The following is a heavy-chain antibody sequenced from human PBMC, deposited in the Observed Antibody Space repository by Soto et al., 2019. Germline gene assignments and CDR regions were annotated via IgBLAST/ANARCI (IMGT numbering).Heavy chain of an antibody. J-gene: IGHJ4*02. CDR2: ISDSGGRT. V-gene: IGHV3-23*01. Sequence: LRLSCAASGFTFNTYAMSWVRQAPGKGLEWVSVISDSGGRTSYADSVKGRFTISRDNSKNTLYLQMNSLRVEDTAVYFCVKEVVSNGWTHFDCWGQGTLVTV. CDR1: GFTFNTYA. D-gene: IGHD6-19*01. CDR3: VKEVVSNGWTHFDC.